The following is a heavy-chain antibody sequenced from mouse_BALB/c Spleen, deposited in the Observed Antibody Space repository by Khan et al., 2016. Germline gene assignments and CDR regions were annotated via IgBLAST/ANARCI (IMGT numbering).Heavy chain of an antibody. CDR1: GFTFSDAW. Sequence: EVQLQESGGGLVQPGGSMKLSCAASGFTFSDAWMDWVRQSPGKGLEWVAEIRSKANNRATYYAESVKGRFTISGDDSKSSIFLQMNSLRAEDTGIYYCTKRDYDWYFDVWGAGTTVTVSS. V-gene: IGHV6-6*01. CDR3: TKRDYDWYFDV. CDR2: IRSKANNRAT. J-gene: IGHJ1*01. D-gene: IGHD2-4*01.